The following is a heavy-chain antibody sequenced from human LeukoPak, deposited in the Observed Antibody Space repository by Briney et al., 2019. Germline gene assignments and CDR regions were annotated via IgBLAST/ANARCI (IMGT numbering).Heavy chain of an antibody. Sequence: SETLSLTCTVSGGSISSSSYYWGWIRQPPGKGLEWIGSIYYSGSTYYNPSLKSRVTISVYTSKNQFSLKLSSVTAADTAVYYCARWPLITRNRAAAGTVNWFDPWGQGTLVTVSS. CDR1: GGSISSSSYY. CDR3: ARWPLITRNRAAAGTVNWFDP. CDR2: IYYSGST. J-gene: IGHJ5*02. D-gene: IGHD6-13*01. V-gene: IGHV4-39*01.